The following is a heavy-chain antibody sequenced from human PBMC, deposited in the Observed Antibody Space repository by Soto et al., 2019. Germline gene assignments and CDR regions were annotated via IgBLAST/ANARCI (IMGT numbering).Heavy chain of an antibody. D-gene: IGHD3-16*01. J-gene: IGHJ1*01. CDR2: TSYDGSDK. CDR3: ARWGTTGGLDV. CDR1: GFTFRSYV. V-gene: IGHV3-30*19. Sequence: QVQLVESGGGVVQPGTSLRVSCVGSGFTFRSYVIHWVRQPPGKGLEWVALTSYDGSDKYYDDSVRGGFTISRDNSRNTVDLQMDSLRLEDTALYYCARWGTTGGLDVWGQGTLVSVSS.